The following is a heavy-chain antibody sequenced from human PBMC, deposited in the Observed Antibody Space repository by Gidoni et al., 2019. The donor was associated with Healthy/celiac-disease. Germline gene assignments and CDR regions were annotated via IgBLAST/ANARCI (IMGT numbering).Heavy chain of an antibody. V-gene: IGHV3-30*18. CDR2: ISYDGSNK. J-gene: IGHJ4*02. CDR3: AKDARRQYYDILTGYYSSYFDY. D-gene: IGHD3-9*01. Sequence: QVQLVESGGGVVQPGRSLRLSCAASGFTFSSYGMHLVRQAPGKGLEWVAVISYDGSNKYYADSVKGRFTISRDNSKNTLYLQMNSLRAEDTAVYYCAKDARRQYYDILTGYYSSYFDYWGQGTLVTVSS. CDR1: GFTFSSYG.